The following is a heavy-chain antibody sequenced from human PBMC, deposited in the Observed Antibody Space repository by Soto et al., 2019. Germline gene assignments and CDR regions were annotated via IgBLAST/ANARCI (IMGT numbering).Heavy chain of an antibody. CDR3: ARFSSEDSSSSDYLDY. CDR2: IYYSGST. V-gene: IGHV4-59*01. Sequence: SETLSLTCTVSGGSISSYYWSWIRQPPGKGLEWIGYIYYSGSTNYNPSLKSRVTISVDTSKNQFSLKLSSVTAADTAVYYCARFSSEDSSSSDYLDYWGQGTLVTVSS. CDR1: GGSISSYY. J-gene: IGHJ4*02. D-gene: IGHD6-6*01.